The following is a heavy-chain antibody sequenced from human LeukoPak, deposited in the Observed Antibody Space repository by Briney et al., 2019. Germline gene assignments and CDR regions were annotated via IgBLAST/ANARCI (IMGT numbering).Heavy chain of an antibody. J-gene: IGHJ4*02. CDR3: ARDREWVTGVPDYFDY. Sequence: APVKASCKASGGTFSSYAISWVRQAPGQGLEWMGRIIPILGIANYAQKFQGRVTITADKSTSTAYMELSSLRSEDTAVYYCARDREWVTGVPDYFDYWGQGTLVTVSS. CDR1: GGTFSSYA. D-gene: IGHD1-26*01. CDR2: IIPILGIA. V-gene: IGHV1-69*04.